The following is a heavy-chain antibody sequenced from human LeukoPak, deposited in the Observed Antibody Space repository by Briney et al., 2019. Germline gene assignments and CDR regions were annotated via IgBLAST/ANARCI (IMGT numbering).Heavy chain of an antibody. CDR3: ARGTSGTTAYYYYMDV. D-gene: IGHD1-1*01. Sequence: GSLRLSCAASGFTFSDYYMNWVRQAPGKGLEWVSIIYSGGRTYYADSVKGRFTISRDNSKNILYLQMNSLRAEDTAVYYCARGTSGTTAYYYYMDVWGKGTTVTISS. CDR2: IYSGGRT. V-gene: IGHV3-53*01. J-gene: IGHJ6*03. CDR1: GFTFSDYY.